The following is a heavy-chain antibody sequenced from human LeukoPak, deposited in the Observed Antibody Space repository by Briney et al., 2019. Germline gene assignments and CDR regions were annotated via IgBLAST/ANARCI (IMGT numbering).Heavy chain of an antibody. J-gene: IGHJ4*02. CDR1: GGSISSYY. D-gene: IGHD2-21*02. Sequence: SETLSLTCTVSGGSISSYYWSWIRQPAGKGLEWIGRIYTSDSTNYNPSLKSRVTMSVDTSKNQFSLKLSSVTAADTAVYYCARWSDCGGDCHILDYWGQGILVTVSS. CDR2: IYTSDST. V-gene: IGHV4-4*07. CDR3: ARWSDCGGDCHILDY.